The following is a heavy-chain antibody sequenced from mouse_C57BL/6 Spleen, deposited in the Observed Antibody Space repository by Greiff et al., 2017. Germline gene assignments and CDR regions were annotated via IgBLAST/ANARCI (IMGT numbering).Heavy chain of an antibody. CDR3: ARSGKIGFYAMDY. Sequence: QVQLQQPGAELVMPGASVKLSCKASGYTFTSYWMHWVKQRPGQGLEWIGEIDPSDSYTNYNQKFKGKSTLTVDKSSSTAYMQLSSLTSEDSAVYYCARSGKIGFYAMDYWGQGTSVTVSS. CDR2: IDPSDSYT. D-gene: IGHD3-1*01. V-gene: IGHV1-69*01. CDR1: GYTFTSYW. J-gene: IGHJ4*01.